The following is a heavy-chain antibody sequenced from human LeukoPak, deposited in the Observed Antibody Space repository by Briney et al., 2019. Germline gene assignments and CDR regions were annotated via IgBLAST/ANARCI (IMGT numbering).Heavy chain of an antibody. Sequence: GGSLRLSCAASGFTFSASGMHWVRQTPGKGLEWVSAISGSGGSTYYADSVKGRFTISRDNSKNTLYLQMNSLRAEDTAVYYCAKAGATLPVGYWGQGTLVTVSS. D-gene: IGHD1-26*01. V-gene: IGHV3-23*01. CDR2: ISGSGGST. CDR3: AKAGATLPVGY. J-gene: IGHJ4*02. CDR1: GFTFSASG.